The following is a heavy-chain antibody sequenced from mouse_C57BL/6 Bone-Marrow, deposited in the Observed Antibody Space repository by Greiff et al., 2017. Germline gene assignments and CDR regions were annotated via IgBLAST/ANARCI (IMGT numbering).Heavy chain of an antibody. CDR1: GYTFTSYW. Sequence: QVQLQQPGAELVKPGASVKMSCKASGYTFTSYWITWVKQRPGHGLEWIGDIYPGSGSTNYNEKFKSKATLTVDTSSSTAYMQLRSLTSEDSAVYYCARPGSSLWFADWGQGTLVTVSA. CDR2: IYPGSGST. D-gene: IGHD1-1*01. CDR3: ARPGSSLWFAD. J-gene: IGHJ3*01. V-gene: IGHV1-55*01.